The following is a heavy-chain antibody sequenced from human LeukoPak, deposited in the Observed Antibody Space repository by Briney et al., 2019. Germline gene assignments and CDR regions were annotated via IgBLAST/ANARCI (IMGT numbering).Heavy chain of an antibody. CDR3: ARHPNSWFDP. CDR1: GGSISTTNYY. Sequence: TSETLSLTCTVSGGSISTTNYYWGWIRQPPGKGLEWIGTIYYTGSTYYNPSLESRVTISVDTSKNQFSLSLNSVTAADTAVYYCARHPNSWFDPWGQGTLVTVSS. V-gene: IGHV4-39*01. CDR2: IYYTGST. J-gene: IGHJ5*02.